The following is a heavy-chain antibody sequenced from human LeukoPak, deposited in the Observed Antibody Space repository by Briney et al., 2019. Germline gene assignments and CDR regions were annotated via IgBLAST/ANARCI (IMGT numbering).Heavy chain of an antibody. D-gene: IGHD1-26*01. J-gene: IGHJ4*02. CDR3: TRGISGNYGNFDY. Sequence: TGGSLRLSCEASGFTFSGDWMHWVRQAPGKGLVWVSRINPDGSSAYYADSVKGRFSISRDNAKNTLYLQMNSLRAEDTAVCYCTRGISGNYGNFDYWGQGTLVTVSS. CDR2: INPDGSSA. V-gene: IGHV3-74*01. CDR1: GFTFSGDW.